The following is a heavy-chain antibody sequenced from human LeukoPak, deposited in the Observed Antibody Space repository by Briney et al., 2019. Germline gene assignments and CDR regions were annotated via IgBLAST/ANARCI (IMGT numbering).Heavy chain of an antibody. CDR2: ISGSGGST. CDR1: GFTFSSYA. J-gene: IGHJ4*02. Sequence: GGSLRLSCAASGFTFSSYAMSWVRQAPGKGLEWVSAISGSGGSTYYADSVKGRFTISRDNSKNTLYLQMNSLRAEDTAVYYCAKDYYDILTGYPEQFDYWGQGTLVTVSS. V-gene: IGHV3-23*01. D-gene: IGHD3-9*01. CDR3: AKDYYDILTGYPEQFDY.